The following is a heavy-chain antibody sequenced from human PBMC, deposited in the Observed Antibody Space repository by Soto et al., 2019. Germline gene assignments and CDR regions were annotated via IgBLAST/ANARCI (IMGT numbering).Heavy chain of an antibody. CDR3: AREAVIDYYYYYMDV. V-gene: IGHV1-69*04. CDR1: GVTFSNYT. J-gene: IGHJ6*03. CDR2: IIPILGIA. Sequence: SVKVSCKASGVTFSNYTISWVRQAPGQGLEWMGRIIPILGIADYAQNFQGRVSITADKSTSTAYMELSSLRSEDTAVYYCAREAVIDYYYYYMDVWGKGTTVTVS. D-gene: IGHD4-4*01.